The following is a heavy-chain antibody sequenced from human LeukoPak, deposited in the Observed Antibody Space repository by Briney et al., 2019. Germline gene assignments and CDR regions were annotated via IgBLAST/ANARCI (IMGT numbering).Heavy chain of an antibody. J-gene: IGHJ4*02. D-gene: IGHD6-13*01. V-gene: IGHV4-39*01. CDR2: IYYSGST. CDR1: GGSIGSSSYY. Sequence: PSETLSLTCTVSGGSIGSSSYYWDWIRQSPGKGLEWVGSIYYSGSTYYNPSLKSRVTISVDTSKNQFSLMLSPVTAADTAVYYCARRRIAAAGTDYWGQGTLVTVSS. CDR3: ARRRIAAAGTDY.